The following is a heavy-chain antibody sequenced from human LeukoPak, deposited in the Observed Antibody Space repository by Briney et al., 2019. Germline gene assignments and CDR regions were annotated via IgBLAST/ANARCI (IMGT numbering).Heavy chain of an antibody. Sequence: ASVKVSCKASGFTFTSSAVQWVRQARGQRLEWIGWIVVGSGNTNYAQKFQERVTITRDMSTSTAYMELSSLRSEDTAVYYCAAVPDSSSVPDYWGQGTLVTVSS. CDR2: IVVGSGNT. CDR3: AAVPDSSSVPDY. CDR1: GFTFTSSA. V-gene: IGHV1-58*01. D-gene: IGHD6-6*01. J-gene: IGHJ4*02.